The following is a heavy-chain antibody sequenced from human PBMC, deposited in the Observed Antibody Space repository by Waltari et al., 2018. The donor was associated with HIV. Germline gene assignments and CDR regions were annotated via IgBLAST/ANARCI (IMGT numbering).Heavy chain of an antibody. CDR3: ARSFSGYSNYFDP. CDR2: AFYSGST. V-gene: IGHV4-39*01. CDR1: GGSMTSSSYY. J-gene: IGHJ5*02. Sequence: QLQLQESGPGLVKSSETLSLTCTVSGGSMTSSSYYWGWNRQPPGKGLEWIGGAFYSGSTSNDASLRSRLTISVDTSKNDFSLKLTSVTAADTAMYYCARSFSGYSNYFDPCGQGTLVTVSS. D-gene: IGHD4-4*01.